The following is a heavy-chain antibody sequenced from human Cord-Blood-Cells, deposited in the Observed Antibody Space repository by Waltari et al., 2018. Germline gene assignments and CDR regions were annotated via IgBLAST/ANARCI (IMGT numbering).Heavy chain of an antibody. CDR1: GGTFSSYA. D-gene: IGHD6-6*01. V-gene: IGHV1-69*09. J-gene: IGHJ3*02. Sequence: QVQLVQSGAEVKKPGSSVKVSCKASGGTFSSYAISWVRQAPGQGLEWMGRISPSRGIANYAKKFQGRVTITADKSTSTAYMELSSLRSEDTAVYYCASGQLVSRAFDIWGQGTMVTVSS. CDR3: ASGQLVSRAFDI. CDR2: ISPSRGIA.